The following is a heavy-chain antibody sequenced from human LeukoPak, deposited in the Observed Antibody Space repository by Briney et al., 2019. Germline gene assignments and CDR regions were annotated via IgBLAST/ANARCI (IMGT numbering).Heavy chain of an antibody. Sequence: SETLSLTCTVSGYSISSGYYWGWIRQPPGKGLEWIGEINHSGSTNYNPSLKSRVTISVDTSKNQFSLKLSSVTAADTAVYYCARLRYSYGYLTPFDYWGQGTLVTVSS. CDR3: ARLRYSYGYLTPFDY. J-gene: IGHJ4*02. CDR2: INHSGST. V-gene: IGHV4-38-2*02. CDR1: GYSISSGYY. D-gene: IGHD5-18*01.